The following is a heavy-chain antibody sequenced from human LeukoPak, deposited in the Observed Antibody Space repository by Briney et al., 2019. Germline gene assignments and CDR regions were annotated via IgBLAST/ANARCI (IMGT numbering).Heavy chain of an antibody. V-gene: IGHV3-30-3*01. J-gene: IGHJ5*02. D-gene: IGHD2-15*01. Sequence: PGGSLRLSCAASGFIFSSYTMHWVRQAPGKGLEWVAVVSYDGSNKYYADSVKGRFTISRDTSKNTLYLQMNSLRAEDTAVYYCAKAQIDRVGYCSGGNCYRWGQGTLVTVSS. CDR1: GFIFSSYT. CDR2: VSYDGSNK. CDR3: AKAQIDRVGYCSGGNCYR.